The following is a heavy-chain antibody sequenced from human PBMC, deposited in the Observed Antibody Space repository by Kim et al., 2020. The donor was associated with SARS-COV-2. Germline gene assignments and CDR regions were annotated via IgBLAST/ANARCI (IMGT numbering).Heavy chain of an antibody. CDR1: EYSFTDYW. Sequence: GESLKISCKGSEYSFTDYWISWVRQMPGKGLEWMGRIDPSDSYTNYSPSFQGHVTISADKSISPAYLQWSSLKASDTAMYYCARHLVLWFGESLGYGMDVWGQGTTVTVSS. CDR2: IDPSDSYT. V-gene: IGHV5-10-1*01. D-gene: IGHD3-10*01. J-gene: IGHJ6*02. CDR3: ARHLVLWFGESLGYGMDV.